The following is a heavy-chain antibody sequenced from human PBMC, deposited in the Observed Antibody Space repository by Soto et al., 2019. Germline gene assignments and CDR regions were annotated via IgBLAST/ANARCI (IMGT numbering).Heavy chain of an antibody. CDR3: ARDLAAAGTGDYYYYGMDV. J-gene: IGHJ6*02. CDR1: GFTFSSYA. Sequence: PGGSLRLSCAASGFTFSSYAMHWVRQAPGKGLEWVAVISYDGSNKYYADSVKGRFTISRDNSKNTLYLQMNSLRAEDTAVYYCARDLAAAGTGDYYYYGMDVWGQGTTVTVSS. V-gene: IGHV3-30-3*01. CDR2: ISYDGSNK. D-gene: IGHD6-13*01.